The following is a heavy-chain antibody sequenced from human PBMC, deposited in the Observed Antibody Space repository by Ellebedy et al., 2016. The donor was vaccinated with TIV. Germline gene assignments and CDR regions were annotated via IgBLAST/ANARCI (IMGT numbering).Heavy chain of an antibody. Sequence: GESLKISCVASGFTFSTYWMNWVRQAPGKGLEWVANIHQHGSDINYVDSVRGRYSISRDNAKNTLYLQMNSLRADDTAVYYCAKDADYDDYGLFEYWGQGTLVTVSS. CDR3: AKDADYDDYGLFEY. D-gene: IGHD4-17*01. CDR1: GFTFSTYW. CDR2: IHQHGSDI. V-gene: IGHV3-7*03. J-gene: IGHJ4*02.